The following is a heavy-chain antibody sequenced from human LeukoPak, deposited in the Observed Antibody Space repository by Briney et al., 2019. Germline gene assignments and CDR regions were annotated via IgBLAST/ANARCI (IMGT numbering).Heavy chain of an antibody. J-gene: IGHJ4*02. CDR2: IYSGGNT. D-gene: IGHD4-17*01. V-gene: IGHV3-66*01. CDR1: GFSLSSNY. Sequence: GGSLRLSCVASGFSLSSNYMTWVRQAPGKGLEWVSIIYSGGNTYYADSVKGRFTISRDNSKSTVYLQMDSLRAEDTAVYYCASGTTVTTAFDYWGQGTLVTVSS. CDR3: ASGTTVTTAFDY.